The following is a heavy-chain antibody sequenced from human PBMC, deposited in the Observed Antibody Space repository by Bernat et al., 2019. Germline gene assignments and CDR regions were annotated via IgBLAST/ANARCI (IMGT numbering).Heavy chain of an antibody. CDR2: IYSGGMT. J-gene: IGHJ3*02. CDR3: ARDSSPTTVTTFGDAFDI. Sequence: EVQLVETGGDLIQPGGSLRLSCAASGIIVSSNYMSWIRQAPGKGLEWVSVIYSGGMTYYADSVKARFTISRDNSKNTLYLQMNSLRVDDTAVYYCARDSSPTTVTTFGDAFDIWGQGKVVTVSS. CDR1: GIIVSSNY. D-gene: IGHD3-16*01. V-gene: IGHV3-53*05.